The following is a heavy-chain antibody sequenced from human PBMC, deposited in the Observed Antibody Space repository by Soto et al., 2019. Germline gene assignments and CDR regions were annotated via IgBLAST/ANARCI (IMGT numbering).Heavy chain of an antibody. J-gene: IGHJ5*02. D-gene: IGHD1-26*01. CDR3: ARPGSYSFWFDP. Sequence: SETLSLTCTVSGGSISSGGYYWSWIRQPPGKGLEWIGYIYYSGSTYYNPSLKSRVTISVDTSKNQFSLKLSSVTAADTAVYYCARPGSYSFWFDPWGQGTLVTVSS. V-gene: IGHV4-39*01. CDR1: GGSISSGGYY. CDR2: IYYSGST.